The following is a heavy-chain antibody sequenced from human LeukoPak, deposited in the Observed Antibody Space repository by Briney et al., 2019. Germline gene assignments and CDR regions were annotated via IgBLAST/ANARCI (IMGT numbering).Heavy chain of an antibody. CDR3: ARVRAPQWGIAVASVQLQSAEYFQH. J-gene: IGHJ1*01. CDR1: GYTFTSYG. D-gene: IGHD6-19*01. V-gene: IGHV1-18*01. Sequence: ASVKVSCKASGYTFTSYGISWVRQAPGQGLEWMGWISAYNGNTNYAQKLQGRVTMTTDTSTSTAYMELRSLRSDDTAVYYCARVRAPQWGIAVASVQLQSAEYFQHWGQGTLVTVSS. CDR2: ISAYNGNT.